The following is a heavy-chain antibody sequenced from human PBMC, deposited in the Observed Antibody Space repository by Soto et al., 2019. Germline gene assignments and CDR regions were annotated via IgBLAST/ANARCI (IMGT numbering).Heavy chain of an antibody. Sequence: SETLSLTCAVYGGSFSCYYWSWIRQPPGKGLEWIGEINHSGSTNYNPSLKSRVTISVDTSKNQFSLKLSSVTAADTAVYYCARGSVEMARLDYWGQGTLVTVSS. J-gene: IGHJ4*02. CDR3: ARGSVEMARLDY. D-gene: IGHD5-12*01. CDR1: GGSFSCYY. CDR2: INHSGST. V-gene: IGHV4-34*01.